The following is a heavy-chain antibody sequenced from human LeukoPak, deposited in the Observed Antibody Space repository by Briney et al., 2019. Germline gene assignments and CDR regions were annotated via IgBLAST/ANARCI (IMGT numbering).Heavy chain of an antibody. Sequence: SETLSLTCTVSGGSISSYYWSWIRQPPGKGLEWIGYIYYSGSTNYNPSLKSRVTISVDTSKNQFSLKLSSVTAADTAVYYCARAPDRVTIFGVVKRGGNWFDPWGQGTLVTVSS. CDR1: GGSISSYY. J-gene: IGHJ5*02. D-gene: IGHD3-3*01. CDR2: IYYSGST. CDR3: ARAPDRVTIFGVVKRGGNWFDP. V-gene: IGHV4-59*12.